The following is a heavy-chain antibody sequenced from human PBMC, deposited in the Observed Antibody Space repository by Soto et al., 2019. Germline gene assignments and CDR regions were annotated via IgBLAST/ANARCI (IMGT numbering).Heavy chain of an antibody. Sequence: SETLSLTCTVSGGSISGSSYYWAWIRQPPGKGLEWIGYIYYSGSTYYNPSLKSRVTISVDTSKNQFSLKLSSVTAADTAVYYCARHKWSSSGWYGTDNWFDPWGQGTLVTVSS. CDR1: GGSISGSSYY. CDR3: ARHKWSSSGWYGTDNWFDP. V-gene: IGHV4-39*01. D-gene: IGHD6-19*01. CDR2: IYYSGST. J-gene: IGHJ5*02.